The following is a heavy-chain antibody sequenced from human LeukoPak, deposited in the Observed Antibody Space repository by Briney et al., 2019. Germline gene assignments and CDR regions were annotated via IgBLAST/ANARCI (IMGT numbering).Heavy chain of an antibody. D-gene: IGHD3-9*01. CDR2: IYSGDGGGRT. CDR3: AKNRDILTGYYSYYMDV. V-gene: IGHV3-53*05. J-gene: IGHJ6*03. CDR1: GLSVGSNY. Sequence: GGSLRLSCAASGLSVGSNYLSWVRQAPGKGLEWVSIIYSGDGGGRTYYADSVKGRFTISRDNSKNTLYLQMNSLRAEDTAVYYCAKNRDILTGYYSYYMDVWGKGTTITVSS.